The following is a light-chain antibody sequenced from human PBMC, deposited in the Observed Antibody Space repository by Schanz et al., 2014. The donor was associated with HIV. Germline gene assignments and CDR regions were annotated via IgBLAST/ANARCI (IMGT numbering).Light chain of an antibody. V-gene: IGKV3-11*01. J-gene: IGKJ4*01. Sequence: EIVLTQSPATQSLSPGERVTLSCRASQSVGTSLGWYQQKPGQAPRLLIYDASNRATGIPARFSGSGSGTDFTLTISSLEPEDFAVYYCQQRGNWPLTFGGGTKVEIK. CDR3: QQRGNWPLT. CDR1: QSVGTS. CDR2: DAS.